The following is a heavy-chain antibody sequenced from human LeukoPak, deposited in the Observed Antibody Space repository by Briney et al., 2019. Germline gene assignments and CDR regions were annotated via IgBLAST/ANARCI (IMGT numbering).Heavy chain of an antibody. J-gene: IGHJ4*02. CDR1: GGSISSYY. V-gene: IGHV4-4*07. CDR2: VYTSGST. CDR3: ARDGEDYVWGSYRDY. D-gene: IGHD3-16*02. Sequence: SETLSLTCTVSGGSISSYYWSWTRQPAGKGLEWIGRVYTSGSTNYNPSLKSRVTMSVDTSKNQFSLRLSSVTAADTAVYYCARDGEDYVWGSYRDYWGQGTLVTVSS.